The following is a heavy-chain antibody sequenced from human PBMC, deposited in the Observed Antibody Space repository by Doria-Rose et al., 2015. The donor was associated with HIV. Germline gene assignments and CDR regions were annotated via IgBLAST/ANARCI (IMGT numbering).Heavy chain of an antibody. V-gene: IGHV4-34*01. Sequence: IRQPPGKGLEWIGEINHSGSTNYNPSLKSRVTMSVDMSKNQFSLKLSSVTAADTAVYYCASEVPDYWGQGTLVTVSS. CDR3: ASEVPDY. CDR2: INHSGST. J-gene: IGHJ4*02.